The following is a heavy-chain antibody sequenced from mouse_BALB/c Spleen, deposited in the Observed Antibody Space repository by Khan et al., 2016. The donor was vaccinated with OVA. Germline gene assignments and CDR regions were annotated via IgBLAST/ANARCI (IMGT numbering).Heavy chain of an antibody. V-gene: IGHV1S137*01. CDR1: GYTFTDFT. J-gene: IGHJ3*01. Sequence: QVQLKQSGAELVRPGVSVKISCKGSGYTFTDFTMHWVKQSHAKSLEWIGVISTYYGDVTYNQKFKGKATMTVDKSSSTAYMELARLTSEDYAIYYCSRGGGNRFAYWGQGTLVTVSA. CDR2: ISTYYGDV. CDR3: SRGGGNRFAY.